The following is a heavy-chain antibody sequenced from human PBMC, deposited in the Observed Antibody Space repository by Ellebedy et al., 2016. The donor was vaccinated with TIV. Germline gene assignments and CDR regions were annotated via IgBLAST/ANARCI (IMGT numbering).Heavy chain of an antibody. V-gene: IGHV3-43*01. CDR2: ISWDGTKT. CDR1: GFTFDDYT. Sequence: GESLKISCAASGFTFDDYTMHWVRQPPGKGLEWVSLISWDGTKTFYGESVRGRFTISRDSSKNSLYLQMNSLRPEDTALYYCAKDIKYREKYSGWSFDHWGQGTVVTVSS. J-gene: IGHJ4*02. CDR3: AKDIKYREKYSGWSFDH. D-gene: IGHD1-26*01.